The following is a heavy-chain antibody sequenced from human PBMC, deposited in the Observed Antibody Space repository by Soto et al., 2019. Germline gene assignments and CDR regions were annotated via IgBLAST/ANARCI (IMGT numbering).Heavy chain of an antibody. CDR1: GFTFNSYA. D-gene: IGHD6-19*01. CDR2: ISYDGSNE. V-gene: IGHV3-30-3*01. Sequence: GGSLRLSCAASGFTFNSYAMHWVRQAPGKGLEWVAVISYDGSNEYYADSVKGRFTIFRDNSKDTLYLQMNSLRAEDTAVYYCARGHTSRWYHFDYWGQGTLVTVSS. J-gene: IGHJ4*02. CDR3: ARGHTSRWYHFDY.